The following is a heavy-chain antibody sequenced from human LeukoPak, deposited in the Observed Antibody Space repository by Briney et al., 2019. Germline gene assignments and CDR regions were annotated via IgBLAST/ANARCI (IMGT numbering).Heavy chain of an antibody. Sequence: GRSLRLSCAASGFTFSSYAMHWVRQAPGKGLEWVSVIYSGGRTYYADSVKGRFTISRDNSRNTLYLQMNSLRAEDTAVYYCARGLGRELDGAFDIWGQGTMVSVPS. J-gene: IGHJ3*02. CDR1: GFTFSSYA. CDR2: IYSGGRT. V-gene: IGHV3-53*01. D-gene: IGHD3-10*01. CDR3: ARGLGRELDGAFDI.